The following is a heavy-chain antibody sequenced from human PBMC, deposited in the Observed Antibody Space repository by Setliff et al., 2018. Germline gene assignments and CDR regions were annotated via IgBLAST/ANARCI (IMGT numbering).Heavy chain of an antibody. Sequence: GGSLRLSCTASGLSYINDWVSWVRRAPGKGLEWLASINPHGSEKYYADSVKGRFTISRDNAKNSLSLQMNSLRAEDTAVYYCTRDVYDFRTGEAGPWGQGARVTVSS. J-gene: IGHJ5*02. CDR3: TRDVYDFRTGEAGP. CDR1: GLSYINDW. CDR2: INPHGSEK. D-gene: IGHD3-3*01. V-gene: IGHV3-7*01.